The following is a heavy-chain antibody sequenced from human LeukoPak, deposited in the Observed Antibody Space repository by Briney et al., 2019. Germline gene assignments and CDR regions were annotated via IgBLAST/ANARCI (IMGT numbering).Heavy chain of an antibody. CDR2: IYPGDSDN. D-gene: IGHD3-3*01. J-gene: IGHJ4*02. CDR3: ARTDRDFGVVTR. CDR1: GYSFTSYW. Sequence: GESLKISCEGSGYSFTSYWIGWVRPMPGKGLEWLGIIYPGDSDNRYSPPFQGQVNISADKAISTTYLQWSSLKASDTAIYYCARTDRDFGVVTRWGQGTLVTVSS. V-gene: IGHV5-51*01.